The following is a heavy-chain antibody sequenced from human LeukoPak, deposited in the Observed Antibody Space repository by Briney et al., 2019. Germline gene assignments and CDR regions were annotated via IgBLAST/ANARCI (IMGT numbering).Heavy chain of an antibody. CDR2: IYSGGST. D-gene: IGHD1-26*01. Sequence: GGSLRLSCAASGFTVSSNYMSWVRQAPGKGLEWVSVIYSGGSTYYADSVKGRLTISRDNSKNTLYLQMNSLRAEDTAVYYCARDSLRSHGMDVWGKGTTVTVSS. V-gene: IGHV3-53*01. J-gene: IGHJ6*04. CDR1: GFTVSSNY. CDR3: ARDSLRSHGMDV.